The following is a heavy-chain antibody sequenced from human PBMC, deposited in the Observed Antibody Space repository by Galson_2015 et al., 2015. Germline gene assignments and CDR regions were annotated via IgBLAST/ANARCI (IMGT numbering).Heavy chain of an antibody. J-gene: IGHJ4*02. CDR2: IWYDGSSK. CDR1: GFTFSSYG. CDR3: ARDESMSAAGTDY. Sequence: SLRLSCAASGFTFSSYGMHWVRQAPGKGLEWVAVIWYDGSSKYYTDSVKGRFTISRDNSKTTLYLQMNSLRAEDTAVYYCARDESMSAAGTDYWGQGTLVTVSS. V-gene: IGHV3-33*01. D-gene: IGHD6-13*01.